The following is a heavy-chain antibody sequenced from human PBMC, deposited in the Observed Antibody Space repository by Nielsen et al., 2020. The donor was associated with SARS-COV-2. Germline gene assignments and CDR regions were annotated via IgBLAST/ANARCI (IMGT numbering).Heavy chain of an antibody. J-gene: IGHJ6*02. CDR3: ATTFAIFGEVRMDV. Sequence: ASVKVSCKVSRFTLTELSLHWVRQAPGKGFEWMGGFDPEDGETIYAQKFQGRVTMIEDTSTDTAYMELSSLRSEDTAVYYCATTFAIFGEVRMDVWGQGTAVTVSS. CDR1: RFTLTELS. V-gene: IGHV1-24*01. D-gene: IGHD3-3*01. CDR2: FDPEDGET.